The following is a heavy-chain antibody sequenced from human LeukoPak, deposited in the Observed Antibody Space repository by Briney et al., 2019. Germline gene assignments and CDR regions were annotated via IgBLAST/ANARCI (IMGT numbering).Heavy chain of an antibody. CDR3: AKDKHASGSFFDY. J-gene: IGHJ4*02. CDR1: GYTFTGYY. Sequence: VASVKVSCKASGYTFTGYYMHWVRQAPGQGLEWMGWINPNSGGTNYVQKFQGRVTMTRDTSTSTAYMELSRLRSDDTAIYYCAKDKHASGSFFDYWGQGTLVTVSS. V-gene: IGHV1-2*02. CDR2: INPNSGGT. D-gene: IGHD3-10*01.